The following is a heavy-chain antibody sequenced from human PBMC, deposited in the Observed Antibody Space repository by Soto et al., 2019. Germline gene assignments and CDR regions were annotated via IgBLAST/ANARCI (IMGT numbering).Heavy chain of an antibody. CDR2: IYYSGST. D-gene: IGHD3-10*01. Sequence: SETLSLTCTVSGGSISSGGYYWSWIRQHPGKGLEWIGYIYYSGSTYYNPSLKSRVTISVDTSKNQFSLKLSSVTAADTAVYYCASLWFGELLPLRGGFDPWGQGTLVTVS. V-gene: IGHV4-31*03. CDR1: GGSISSGGYY. J-gene: IGHJ5*02. CDR3: ASLWFGELLPLRGGFDP.